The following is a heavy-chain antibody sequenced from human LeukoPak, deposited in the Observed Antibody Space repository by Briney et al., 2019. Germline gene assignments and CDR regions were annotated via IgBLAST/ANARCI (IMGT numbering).Heavy chain of an antibody. Sequence: NWIRQHPGKGLEWIGYIYYSGSTCYNPSLKSRVTISVDTSKNQFSLKLSSVTAADTAVYYCARAPYYYDSSGYSPWGQGTLVTVSS. CDR3: ARAPYYYDSSGYSP. CDR2: IYYSGST. V-gene: IGHV4-31*02. J-gene: IGHJ4*02. D-gene: IGHD3-22*01.